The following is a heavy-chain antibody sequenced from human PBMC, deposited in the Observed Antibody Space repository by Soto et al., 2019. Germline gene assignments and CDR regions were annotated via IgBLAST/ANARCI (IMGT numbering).Heavy chain of an antibody. D-gene: IGHD1-1*01. CDR1: GFSLSTSGVG. V-gene: IGHV2-5*01. Sequence: KSGPTLVNPTQTLTLTCTFSGFSLSTSGVGVGWIRQPPGKALEWLALIYWNEDKRYSPSLKSRLTITKDTSKNQVVLTMTNMDPVDTATYYCAHSGSNWNPGRTWFDPWGQGTLVTVSS. J-gene: IGHJ5*02. CDR3: AHSGSNWNPGRTWFDP. CDR2: IYWNEDK.